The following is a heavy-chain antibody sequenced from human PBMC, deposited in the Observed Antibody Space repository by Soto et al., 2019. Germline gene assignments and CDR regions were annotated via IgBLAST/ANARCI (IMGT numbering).Heavy chain of an antibody. CDR1: GITFRNYD. V-gene: IGHV3-13*05. J-gene: IGHJ6*02. CDR2: ISAAGDP. Sequence: EVQLVESGGGLVQPGGSLRLSCEASGITFRNYDMHWVRQGTGKGLEWVSGISAAGDPDYADSVEGRFTISRENAQNSFFLQMNSLRVGATAVYYCARTDRDFYGLDVWGQGTTVIVSS. CDR3: ARTDRDFYGLDV.